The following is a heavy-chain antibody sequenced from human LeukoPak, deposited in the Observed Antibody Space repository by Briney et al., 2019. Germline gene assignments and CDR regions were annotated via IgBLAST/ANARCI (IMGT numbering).Heavy chain of an antibody. D-gene: IGHD5-24*01. J-gene: IGHJ5*02. V-gene: IGHV4-39*01. Sequence: PSETLSLTCTVSGGSLSSSSYDWGWIRQPPGKGLEWIGTISYSGSTYYNPSLTSRVTMSVDTSKNQFSVKLSSVTAADTAMYYYARRRWIQYPRINWFDPWGQGTLVTVSS. CDR1: GGSLSSSSYD. CDR2: ISYSGST. CDR3: ARRRWIQYPRINWFDP.